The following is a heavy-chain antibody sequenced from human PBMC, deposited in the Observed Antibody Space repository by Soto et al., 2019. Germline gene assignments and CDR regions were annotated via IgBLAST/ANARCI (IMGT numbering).Heavy chain of an antibody. J-gene: IGHJ4*02. V-gene: IGHV3-23*01. D-gene: IGHD4-17*01. Sequence: GGSLRLSCAASGFTFSSYWMHWVRQAPGKGLEWVSGISGSGGSTYYADSVKGRFTISRDNSKNTLYLQMNSLRAEDTAVYYCAKDLRNFDYWGQGTLVTVSS. CDR2: ISGSGGST. CDR1: GFTFSSYW. CDR3: AKDLRNFDY.